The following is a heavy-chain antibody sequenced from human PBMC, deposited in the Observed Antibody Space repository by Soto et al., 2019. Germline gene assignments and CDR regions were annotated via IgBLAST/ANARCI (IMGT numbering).Heavy chain of an antibody. CDR3: ARDNGRYAFDI. J-gene: IGHJ3*02. V-gene: IGHV3-13*01. D-gene: IGHD2-8*01. CDR2: IGTAGDT. Sequence: ESGGVVVQTGGSLRLSCAASGFTFSSYDMHWVGQATGKGLEWVSAIGTAGDTYYPGSVKGRFTISRENAKNSLYLQMNRLRAGDAAVYYCARDNGRYAFDIWGQGTMVPVSS. CDR1: GFTFSSYD.